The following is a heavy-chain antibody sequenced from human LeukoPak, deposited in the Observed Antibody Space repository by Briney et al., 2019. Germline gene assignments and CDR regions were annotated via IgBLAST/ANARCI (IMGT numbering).Heavy chain of an antibody. D-gene: IGHD6-19*01. CDR1: GGSISSGGYY. J-gene: IGHJ5*02. V-gene: IGHV4-31*03. Sequence: SETLSLTCTVSGGSISSGGYYWSWIRQHPGKGLEWIGYIYYSGSTYYNPSLKSRVTISVDTSKNQFSLKLSSVTAADTAVYYCAREGYSSEYNWFDPWGQGTLVTVSS. CDR3: AREGYSSEYNWFDP. CDR2: IYYSGST.